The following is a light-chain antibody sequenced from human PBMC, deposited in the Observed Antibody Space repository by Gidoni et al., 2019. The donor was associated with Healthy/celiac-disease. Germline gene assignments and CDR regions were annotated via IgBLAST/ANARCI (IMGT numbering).Light chain of an antibody. J-gene: IGLJ2*01. CDR1: VLEKKY. CDR2: KDS. Sequence: SYELTQPSSLSVSPGQTARIPCSGDVLEKKYARWFQQKPGQAPVLMIYKDSERPPGIPERFSGSSSGTTVTLTISGAQVEDEADYYCYSAADNNLIFGGGTKLTVL. CDR3: YSAADNNLI. V-gene: IGLV3-27*01.